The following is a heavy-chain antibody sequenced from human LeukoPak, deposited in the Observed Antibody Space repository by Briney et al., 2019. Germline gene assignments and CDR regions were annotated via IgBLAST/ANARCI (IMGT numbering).Heavy chain of an antibody. J-gene: IGHJ4*02. Sequence: SETLSLTCTVSGGSISSYYWSWIRQPPGKGLEWIGYIYYSGSTNYNPSLKSRVTISVDTSKNQFSLKLSSVTAADTAVYYCARHLSITMIVAPGGPFDYWGQGTLVTVSS. V-gene: IGHV4-59*08. CDR2: IYYSGST. D-gene: IGHD3-22*01. CDR3: ARHLSITMIVAPGGPFDY. CDR1: GGSISSYY.